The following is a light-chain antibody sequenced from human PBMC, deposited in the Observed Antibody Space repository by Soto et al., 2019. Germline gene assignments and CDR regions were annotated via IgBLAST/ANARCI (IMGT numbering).Light chain of an antibody. Sequence: QAVVTQPPSVSGAPGQRVTISCTGSCSNIGAGYDVHWYQQLPGRAPKLLIYGNTNRPSGVPDRFSGSKSGTSASLAITGLQAEDEADYYCLSFDSSLSVVFGGGTKLTVL. J-gene: IGLJ2*01. CDR1: CSNIGAGYD. CDR2: GNT. CDR3: LSFDSSLSVV. V-gene: IGLV1-40*01.